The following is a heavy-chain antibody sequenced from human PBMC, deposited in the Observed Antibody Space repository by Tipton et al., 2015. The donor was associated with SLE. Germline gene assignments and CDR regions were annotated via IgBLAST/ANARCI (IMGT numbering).Heavy chain of an antibody. V-gene: IGHV4-61*01. Sequence: TLSLTCSVSGGSISSGFYYWSWIRQPPGKGLEWIGFIHDGGSTNYNPSLMSRVIISLDTSKNQFSLKLSSVTAADTAVYYCARGLRQLAHYYYYYMDVWGKGTTVTVSS. CDR3: ARGLRQLAHYYYYYMDV. D-gene: IGHD6-13*01. CDR2: IHDGGST. CDR1: GGSISSGFYY. J-gene: IGHJ6*03.